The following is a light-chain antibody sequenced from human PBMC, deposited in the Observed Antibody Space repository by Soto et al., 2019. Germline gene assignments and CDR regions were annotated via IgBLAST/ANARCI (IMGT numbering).Light chain of an antibody. J-gene: IGLJ1*01. CDR1: SSDVAGYNF. Sequence: QSALTQPRSVSGSPGQSVTISCTGTSSDVAGYNFVSWYQQHPGKAPKLMIYDVSKRPSGFPDRFSGSKSGNTASLTISGLQAEDEADYYCCSYAGSYTGVFGTGTKATVL. CDR2: DVS. CDR3: CSYAGSYTGV. V-gene: IGLV2-11*01.